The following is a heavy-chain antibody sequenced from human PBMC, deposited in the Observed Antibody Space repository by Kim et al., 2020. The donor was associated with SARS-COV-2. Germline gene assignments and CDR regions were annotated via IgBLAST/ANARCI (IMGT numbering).Heavy chain of an antibody. CDR2: IYSGGST. Sequence: GGSLRLSCAASGFTVSSNYMSWVRQAPGKGLEWVSVIYSGGSTYYADSVKGRFTISRDNSKNTLYLQMNSLRAEDTAVYYCARDPRYFDWLQPTYYYYGMDVWGQGTTVTVSS. CDR1: GFTVSSNY. CDR3: ARDPRYFDWLQPTYYYYGMDV. J-gene: IGHJ6*02. V-gene: IGHV3-66*02. D-gene: IGHD3-9*01.